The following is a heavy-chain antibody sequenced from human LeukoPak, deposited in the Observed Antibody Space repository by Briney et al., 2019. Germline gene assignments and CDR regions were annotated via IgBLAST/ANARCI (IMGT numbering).Heavy chain of an antibody. CDR3: ARLRRGY. Sequence: PGGSLRLSCAASGLTVSGNHMSGVRHAPGKGLEWVSLIKSDGTTEYADSVKGRFTISRDNSKNTLFLQMNSLRVEDTAVYYCARLRRGYWGRGTPVTVSS. J-gene: IGHJ4*02. V-gene: IGHV3-53*01. CDR2: IKSDGTT. CDR1: GLTVSGNH.